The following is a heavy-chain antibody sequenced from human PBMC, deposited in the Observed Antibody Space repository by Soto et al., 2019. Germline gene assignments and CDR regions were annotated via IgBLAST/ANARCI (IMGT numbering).Heavy chain of an antibody. Sequence: PSETLSLTCTVSGGSISSYYWSWIRQPPGKGLEWFGYIYYSGSTNYNPSLKSRVTISVDTSKNQFSLKLSSVTAADTAVYYCARLVFAAAQVLFDYWGQGTLVTVSS. CDR2: IYYSGST. J-gene: IGHJ4*02. CDR1: GGSISSYY. V-gene: IGHV4-59*08. CDR3: ARLVFAAAQVLFDY. D-gene: IGHD6-13*01.